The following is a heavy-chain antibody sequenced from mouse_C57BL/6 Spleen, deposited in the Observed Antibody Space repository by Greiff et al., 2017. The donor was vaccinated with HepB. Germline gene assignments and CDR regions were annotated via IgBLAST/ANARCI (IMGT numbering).Heavy chain of an antibody. D-gene: IGHD2-1*01. V-gene: IGHV3-6*01. CDR3: ARDNGNYGDYAMDY. CDR1: GYSITSGYY. Sequence: ESGPGLVKPSQSLSLTCSVTGYSITSGYYWNWIRQFPGNKLEWMGYISYDGSNNYNPSLKNRISITRDTSKNPFFLKLNSVTTEDTATYYCARDNGNYGDYAMDYWGQGTSVTVSS. CDR2: ISYDGSN. J-gene: IGHJ4*01.